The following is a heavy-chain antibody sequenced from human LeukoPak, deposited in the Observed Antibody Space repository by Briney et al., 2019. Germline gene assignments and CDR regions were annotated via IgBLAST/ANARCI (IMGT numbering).Heavy chain of an antibody. CDR2: ITWDGGST. Sequence: GGSLRLSCAASGFTFDDYAMHWVRQASGKGLEWVSHITWDGGSTHYADSVEGRFTVSRDNRENSLYLQMNSLRPEDTALYYCAKDRAARGRGNYFYMDVWGKGTTVTVSS. V-gene: IGHV3-43D*03. D-gene: IGHD2/OR15-2a*01. J-gene: IGHJ6*03. CDR3: AKDRAARGRGNYFYMDV. CDR1: GFTFDDYA.